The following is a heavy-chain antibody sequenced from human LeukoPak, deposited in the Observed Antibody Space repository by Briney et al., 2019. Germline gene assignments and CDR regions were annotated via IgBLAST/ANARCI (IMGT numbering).Heavy chain of an antibody. CDR1: GFTFSSYG. CDR2: ISGSGSYT. D-gene: IGHD3-22*01. CDR3: AKDDSSGYPYYFDY. J-gene: IGHJ4*02. Sequence: HPGGSLRLSCAASGFTFSSYGMTWVRQAPGKGLEWVSGISGSGSYTYYADSAKGRFTISRDNSKKTLYLQMNSLRAEDTAVYYCAKDDSSGYPYYFDYWGQGTLVTVSS. V-gene: IGHV3-23*01.